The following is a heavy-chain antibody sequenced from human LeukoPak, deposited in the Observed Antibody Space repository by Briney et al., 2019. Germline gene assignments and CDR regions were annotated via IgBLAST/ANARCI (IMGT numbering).Heavy chain of an antibody. CDR1: GITVSSNY. D-gene: IGHD2-15*01. V-gene: IGHV3-66*02. Sequence: GGSLRLSCAASGITVSSNYMSWVRQAPGKGLEWVSVIYSGGNTYYADSVNGRFTISRDNSKNTLYLQMDSLRAEDTAVYYCARDRSRDCSSSSCYFDAFDIWGQGTMVTVSS. CDR2: IYSGGNT. CDR3: ARDRSRDCSSSSCYFDAFDI. J-gene: IGHJ3*02.